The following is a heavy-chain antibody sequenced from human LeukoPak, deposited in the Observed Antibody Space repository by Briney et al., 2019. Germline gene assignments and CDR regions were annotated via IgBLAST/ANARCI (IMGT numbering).Heavy chain of an antibody. Sequence: GGSLRLSCAASGFTFGSYGMHWVRQAPGKGLEWVAVISYDGSNKYYADSVKGRFTISRDNSKNTLYLQMNSLRAEDPAVYCAPTLVLGEWGQGTLVTVSS. CDR1: GFTFGSYG. CDR2: ISYDGSNK. CDR3: PTLVLGE. J-gene: IGHJ4*02. V-gene: IGHV3-30*03. D-gene: IGHD2-8*01.